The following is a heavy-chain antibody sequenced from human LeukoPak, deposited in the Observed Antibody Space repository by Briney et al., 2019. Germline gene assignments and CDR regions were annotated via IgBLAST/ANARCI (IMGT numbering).Heavy chain of an antibody. CDR2: ISYDGSNK. Sequence: PGRSLRLSCAASGFTFSSYAMHWVRQAPGKGLEWVAVISYDGSNKYYADSVKGRFTISRDNSKNTLYLQMNSLRAEDTAVYYCASSQQTFDYWGQGTLATVSS. D-gene: IGHD1/OR15-1a*01. CDR1: GFTFSSYA. CDR3: ASSQQTFDY. V-gene: IGHV3-30*04. J-gene: IGHJ4*02.